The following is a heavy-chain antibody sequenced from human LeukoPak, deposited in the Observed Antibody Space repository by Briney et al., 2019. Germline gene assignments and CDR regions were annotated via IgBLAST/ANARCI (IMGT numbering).Heavy chain of an antibody. V-gene: IGHV4-39*01. CDR2: IYYSGSR. CDR1: GGSISSRTYY. J-gene: IGHJ6*03. CDR3: ARLWVSYYYYMDV. D-gene: IGHD1-26*01. Sequence: SETLSLTCTVSGGSISSRTYYWGWIRQPPGEGLEWIGSIYYSGSRAYNSSLKSRVTMSVDTSRNQFSLNLSAVTAADTAVYYCARLWVSYYYYMDVWGKGATVTVSS.